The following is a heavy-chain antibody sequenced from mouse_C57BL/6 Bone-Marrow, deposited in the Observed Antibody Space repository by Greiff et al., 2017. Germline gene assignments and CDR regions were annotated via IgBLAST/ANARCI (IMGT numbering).Heavy chain of an antibody. CDR1: GYTFTSYW. Sequence: VQLQQPGAELVRPGSSVKLSCKASGYTFTSYWLDWVKQRPGQGLEWIGNIYPSDSETHYNQKFKDKATLTVDKSSSTAYMQLSSLTSEVSAVYYCATGGRRYFDVWGTGTTVTVSS. J-gene: IGHJ1*03. D-gene: IGHD1-1*01. CDR2: IYPSDSET. V-gene: IGHV1-61*01. CDR3: ATGGRRYFDV.